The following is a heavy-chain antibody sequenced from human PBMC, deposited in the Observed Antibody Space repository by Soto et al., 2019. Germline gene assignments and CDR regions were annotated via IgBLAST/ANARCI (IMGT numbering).Heavy chain of an antibody. D-gene: IGHD1-7*01. Sequence: ASVKVSCKASGYTFTSYAMHWVRQAPGQRLEWMGWINAGNGNTKYSQKFQGRVTITRDTSASTAYMELSSLRSEDTAVYYCARVGITGTTGNFDYWGQGTLVTVSS. CDR1: GYTFTSYA. CDR2: INAGNGNT. V-gene: IGHV1-3*01. CDR3: ARVGITGTTGNFDY. J-gene: IGHJ4*02.